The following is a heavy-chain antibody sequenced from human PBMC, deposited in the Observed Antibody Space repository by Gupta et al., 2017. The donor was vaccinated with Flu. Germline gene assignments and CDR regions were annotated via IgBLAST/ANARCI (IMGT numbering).Heavy chain of an antibody. Sequence: QVQLQQSGPGLVKPSQTLSLTCAISGDSVSSNSAAWNWIRQSPSRGLEWLGRTYYRSKWYNDYAVSVKSRITINPDTSKNQFSLQLNSVTPEDTAVYYCARDLSQWLVRRTPVGWFDPWGQGTLVTVSS. CDR1: GDSVSSNSAA. V-gene: IGHV6-1*01. CDR3: ARDLSQWLVRRTPVGWFDP. CDR2: TYYRSKWYN. D-gene: IGHD6-19*01. J-gene: IGHJ5*02.